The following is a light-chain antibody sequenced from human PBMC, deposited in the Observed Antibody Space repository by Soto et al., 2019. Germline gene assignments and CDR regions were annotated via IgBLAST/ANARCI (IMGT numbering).Light chain of an antibody. CDR3: QQYNNWPRAT. Sequence: EIVMPQSPATLSVSPGERATLSCRASQSISSNLAWYQQNPGQAPRLLMFRTSSRATGFPARFSGSGSGTEFNLTISSLQSEDLGVYYCQQYNNWPRATFGGGTKVDIK. CDR2: RTS. CDR1: QSISSN. V-gene: IGKV3-15*01. J-gene: IGKJ4*01.